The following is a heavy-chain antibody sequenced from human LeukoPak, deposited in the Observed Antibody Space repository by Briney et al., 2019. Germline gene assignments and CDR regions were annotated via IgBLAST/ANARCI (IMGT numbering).Heavy chain of an antibody. CDR2: MQYDTSNE. CDR3: ARDSGLGYSSAFDI. D-gene: IGHD5-18*01. V-gene: IGHV3-30*02. Sequence: GGSLRLSCAASGFTFSSFGMHWVRQAPGKGLEWVAFMQYDTSNEYYADSVKGRFTISRDNSKNTLYLQMNSLRAEDTAVYYCARDSGLGYSSAFDIWGQGTMVTVSS. CDR1: GFTFSSFG. J-gene: IGHJ3*02.